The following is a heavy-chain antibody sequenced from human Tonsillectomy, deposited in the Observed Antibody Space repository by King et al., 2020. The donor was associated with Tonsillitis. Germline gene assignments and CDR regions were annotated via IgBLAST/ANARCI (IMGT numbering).Heavy chain of an antibody. D-gene: IGHD3-9*01. CDR1: GFTFSTYS. CDR3: ARDHDWAFDY. CDR2: IRGSGSPI. J-gene: IGHJ4*02. V-gene: IGHV3-48*01. Sequence: VQLVESGGGMVQPGESLRLSCVASGFTFSTYSMNWVRQAPGKGLEWVSYIRGSGSPISYADSVKGRFTISRDNAKNSLYLQMDSLRAEDTAVYYCARDHDWAFDYWGQGMLVTVSS.